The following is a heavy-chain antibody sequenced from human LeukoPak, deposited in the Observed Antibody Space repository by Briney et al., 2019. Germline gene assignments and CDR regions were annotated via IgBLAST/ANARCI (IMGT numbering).Heavy chain of an antibody. Sequence: GGPLRLSCAASGFTFSDYYMSWIRQAPGKGLEWVSYISSSGSTIYYADSVKGRFTISRDNAKNSLYLQMNSLRAEDTAVYYCARRAAASRCFDYWGQGTLVTVSS. D-gene: IGHD6-13*01. J-gene: IGHJ4*02. CDR1: GFTFSDYY. CDR2: ISSSGSTI. V-gene: IGHV3-11*01. CDR3: ARRAAASRCFDY.